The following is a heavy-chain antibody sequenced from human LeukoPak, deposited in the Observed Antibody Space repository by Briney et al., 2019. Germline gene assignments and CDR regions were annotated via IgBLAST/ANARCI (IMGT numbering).Heavy chain of an antibody. D-gene: IGHD3-16*02. CDR1: GGSISSYY. CDR3: ARDDRLKFDY. V-gene: IGHV4-59*12. Sequence: SETLSLTCTVSGGSISSYYWSWIRQPPGKGLEWIGYIYYSGSTNYNPSLKSRVTMSVDTSKNQFSLKLSSVTAADTAVYYCARDDRLKFDYWGQGTLVTVSS. J-gene: IGHJ4*02. CDR2: IYYSGST.